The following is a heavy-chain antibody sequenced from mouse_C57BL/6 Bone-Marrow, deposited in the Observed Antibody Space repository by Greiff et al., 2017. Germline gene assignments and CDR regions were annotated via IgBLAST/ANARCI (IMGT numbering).Heavy chain of an antibody. Sequence: QVQLQQSGAELVRPGTSVKVSCKASGYAFTNYLIEWVKQRPGQGLEWIGVINPGCGGTNYNEKFKGKATLTADKSSSTAYMPLSSLTSEDSEVYFCARGGGITTVVAPFAYWGQGTLVTVSA. CDR1: GYAFTNYL. V-gene: IGHV1-54*01. J-gene: IGHJ3*01. CDR2: INPGCGGT. CDR3: ARGGGITTVVAPFAY. D-gene: IGHD1-1*01.